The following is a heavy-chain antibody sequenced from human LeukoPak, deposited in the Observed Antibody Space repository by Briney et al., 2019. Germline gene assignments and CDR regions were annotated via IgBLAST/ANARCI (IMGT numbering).Heavy chain of an antibody. Sequence: PGGSLRRSCAASGFSLSSYSRNWVRQAPGKGLEWVSYISSSSSTIYYADSVKGRFTISRDNAKNSLYLQMNSLRDEDTAVYYCARDGSSGYAFDIWGQGTMVTVSS. CDR2: ISSSSSTI. J-gene: IGHJ3*02. CDR1: GFSLSSYS. V-gene: IGHV3-48*02. CDR3: ARDGSSGYAFDI. D-gene: IGHD5-12*01.